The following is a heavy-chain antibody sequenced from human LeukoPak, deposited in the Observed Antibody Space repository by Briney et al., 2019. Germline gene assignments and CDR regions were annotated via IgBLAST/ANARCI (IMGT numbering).Heavy chain of an antibody. D-gene: IGHD3-16*02. V-gene: IGHV3-30*02. CDR3: ARDCGGSYYDYVWGSYRYGPVDY. J-gene: IGHJ4*02. Sequence: PGGSLRLSCSASGFTFSSYGMHWVRQAPGKGLEWVALLLSDGSNKYYADSVKGRFTISRDNSKNTMYLQMDSLRPEDTAVYYCARDCGGSYYDYVWGSYRYGPVDYWGQGTLVTVSS. CDR1: GFTFSSYG. CDR2: LLSDGSNK.